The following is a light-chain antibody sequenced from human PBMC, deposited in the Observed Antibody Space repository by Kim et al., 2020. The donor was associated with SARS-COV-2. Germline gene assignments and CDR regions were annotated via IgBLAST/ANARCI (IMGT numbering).Light chain of an antibody. CDR1: NSDLGAYNS. CDR3: GSFSVTGSLVV. J-gene: IGLJ2*01. V-gene: IGLV2-14*03. Sequence: QSFTISCTGTNSDLGAYNSVSWYQQHPGKVPKLVIFDVTDLPSGISSRFSGSTSGTTASLTISGLQTEDEADYFCGSFSVTGSLVVFGGGTQLTVL. CDR2: DVT.